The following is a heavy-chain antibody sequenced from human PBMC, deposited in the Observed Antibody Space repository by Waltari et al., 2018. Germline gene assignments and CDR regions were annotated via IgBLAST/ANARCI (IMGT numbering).Heavy chain of an antibody. V-gene: IGHV3-48*03. CDR2: ISSSGSTI. CDR3: AGRRGYTGYYYGMDV. CDR1: GFTFSSYE. J-gene: IGHJ6*02. Sequence: EVQLVESGGGLVQPGGSLRLSCAASGFTFSSYEMNWVRQAPGKGLEWVSYISSSGSTIYYADPGKGRFTISRDNAKNSLYLQMNSLRAEDTAVYYCAGRRGYTGYYYGMDVWGQGTTVTVSS. D-gene: IGHD5-12*01.